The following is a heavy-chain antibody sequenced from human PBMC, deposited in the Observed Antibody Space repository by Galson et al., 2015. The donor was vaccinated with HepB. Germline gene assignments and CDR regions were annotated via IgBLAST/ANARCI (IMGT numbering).Heavy chain of an antibody. D-gene: IGHD2-2*01. CDR1: GFSLRTSRMC. V-gene: IGHV2-70*01. J-gene: IGHJ5*02. Sequence: ALVKPTQTLTLTCTFSGFSLRTSRMCVSWIRQPPGKALEWLAIIDWHDGKYYSTSLKTRLTISRETSKKQAVRTMTKRDPVGTATYYCARMGGGTSCPGSWFDPWRQGTLVTVSS. CDR3: ARMGGGTSCPGSWFDP. CDR2: IDWHDGK.